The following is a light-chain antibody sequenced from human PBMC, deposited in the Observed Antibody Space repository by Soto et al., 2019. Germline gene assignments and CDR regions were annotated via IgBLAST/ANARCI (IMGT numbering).Light chain of an antibody. J-gene: IGKJ5*01. CDR2: DST. CDR3: QQRNVWPLIT. V-gene: IGKV3-11*01. CDR1: QSIHTS. Sequence: VSTQSPATLSLSPGERATLSCRASQSIHTSLAWYQQKSGKPPRLVIYDSTLRANGVPDRFGGSRSGTEFTLTINSLEPEDFAVYYCQQRNVWPLITFGHGTLLEIK.